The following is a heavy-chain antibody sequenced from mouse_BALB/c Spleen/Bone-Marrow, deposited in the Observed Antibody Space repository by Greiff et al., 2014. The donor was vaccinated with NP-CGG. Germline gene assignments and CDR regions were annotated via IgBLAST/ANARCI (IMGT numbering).Heavy chain of an antibody. V-gene: IGHV5-4*02. CDR2: ISNGGTYT. Sequence: EVQVVESGGGLVKPGGSLKLSCAASGFTFSDFYMFWFRQTPEKRVEWVATISNGGTYTYYPDSVKGRFTISRDNAKNNLYLQMSSLKSEDTAMYYCARSGERYGAMDYWGQGTSVTVTS. CDR1: GFTFSDFY. J-gene: IGHJ4*01. CDR3: ARSGERYGAMDY. D-gene: IGHD1-1*02.